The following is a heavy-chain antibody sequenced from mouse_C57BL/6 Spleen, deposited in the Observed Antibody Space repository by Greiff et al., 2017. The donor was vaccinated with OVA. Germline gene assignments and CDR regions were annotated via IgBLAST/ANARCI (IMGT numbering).Heavy chain of an antibody. CDR2: IRNKANNHAT. Sequence: EVKLMESGGGLVQPGGSMKLSCAASGFTFSDAWMDWVRQSPEKGLEWVAEIRNKANNHATYYAESVKGRFTISRDASKSSVYLQMNSFRAEDTGIYYCTRIYDGYYDYAMDYWGQGTSVTVSS. CDR3: TRIYDGYYDYAMDY. J-gene: IGHJ4*01. CDR1: GFTFSDAW. V-gene: IGHV6-6*01. D-gene: IGHD2-3*01.